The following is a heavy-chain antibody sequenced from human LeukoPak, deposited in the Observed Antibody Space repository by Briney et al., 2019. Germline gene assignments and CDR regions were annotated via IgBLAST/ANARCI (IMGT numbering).Heavy chain of an antibody. V-gene: IGHV1-2*04. J-gene: IGHJ4*02. D-gene: IGHD3-10*01. CDR1: GYTFTGYY. Sequence: GASVKVSCKASGYTFTGYYMHWVRQAPGQGLEWMGWINPNSGGTNYAQKFQGWVTMTRDTSISTAYMELSRLRSDDTAVYYCARDNTYYYGSGLDYWGQGTLVTVSS. CDR2: INPNSGGT. CDR3: ARDNTYYYGSGLDY.